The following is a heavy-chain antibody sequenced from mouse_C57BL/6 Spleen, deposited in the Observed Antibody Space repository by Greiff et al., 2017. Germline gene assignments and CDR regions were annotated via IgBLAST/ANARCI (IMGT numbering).Heavy chain of an antibody. CDR1: GYTFPAYT. D-gene: IGHD4-1*01. V-gene: IGHV1-62-2*01. CDR2: FYPGSGSF. J-gene: IGHJ2*01. CDR3: ARHEDPWDAVDD. Sequence: VQLQQSGAGLVKPGASVKLSCKASGYTFPAYTLHWVKQRSGQGLEWIGWFYPGSGSFTYNEKFKDKATLTADKSSSTVYMELSRLTSEDSAVYFCARHEDPWDAVDDWGQGTTLTVSS.